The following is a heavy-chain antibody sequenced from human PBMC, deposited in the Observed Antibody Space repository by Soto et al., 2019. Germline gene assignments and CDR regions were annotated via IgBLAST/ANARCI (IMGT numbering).Heavy chain of an antibody. CDR1: GFSLSTSGVG. V-gene: IGHV2-5*02. CDR2: IYWDDDK. D-gene: IGHD3-22*01. Sequence: QITLKESGPPLVKPTQTLTLTCTFSGFSLSTSGVGVGWIRQPPGKALEWLALIYWDDDKRYSPSLKSRLTITKDTSKNQVVLTMTNMDPVDTATYYCAHSFFYYYDSSGYYYVPFDYWGQGTLVTVSS. J-gene: IGHJ4*02. CDR3: AHSFFYYYDSSGYYYVPFDY.